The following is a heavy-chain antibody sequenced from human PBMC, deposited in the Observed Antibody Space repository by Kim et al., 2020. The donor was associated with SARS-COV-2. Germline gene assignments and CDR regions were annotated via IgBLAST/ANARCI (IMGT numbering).Heavy chain of an antibody. J-gene: IGHJ4*02. D-gene: IGHD3-3*01. V-gene: IGHV3-66*01. Sequence: GRFTISRDNSKITLYLQMNSLRAEDTAVYYCARVYYDFWSVIREPNYYFDYWCQGTLVTVSS. CDR3: ARVYYDFWSVIREPNYYFDY.